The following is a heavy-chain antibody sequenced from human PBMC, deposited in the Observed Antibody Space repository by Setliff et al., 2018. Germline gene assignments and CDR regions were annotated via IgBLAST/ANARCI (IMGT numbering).Heavy chain of an antibody. CDR1: GGSISSYY. V-gene: IGHV4-59*08. Sequence: PSETLSLTCTVSGGSISSYYWSWIRQPPGKGLEWIGYIYYSGSTNYNPSLKSRVTISVDTSKNQFSLKLSFVTAADTAVYYCARYRNYFDSSGQTQYYFDYWGQGTLVTVSS. J-gene: IGHJ4*02. CDR2: IYYSGST. D-gene: IGHD3-22*01. CDR3: ARYRNYFDSSGQTQYYFDY.